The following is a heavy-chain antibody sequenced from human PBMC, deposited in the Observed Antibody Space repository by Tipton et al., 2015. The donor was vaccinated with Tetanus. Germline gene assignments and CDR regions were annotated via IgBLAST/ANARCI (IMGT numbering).Heavy chain of an antibody. Sequence: SLRLSCAASGFIFSSYGIHWVRQAPGKGLERLAVSWYDGTDKYYADSVKGRFTISRDNSKNTLYLQMNSLRAEDPALYYFAREADCSGGSCFSGDFDTWGQGTQGTVSS. D-gene: IGHD2-15*01. J-gene: IGHJ4*02. CDR3: AREADCSGGSCFSGDFDT. CDR2: SWYDGTDK. CDR1: GFIFSSYG. V-gene: IGHV3-33*01.